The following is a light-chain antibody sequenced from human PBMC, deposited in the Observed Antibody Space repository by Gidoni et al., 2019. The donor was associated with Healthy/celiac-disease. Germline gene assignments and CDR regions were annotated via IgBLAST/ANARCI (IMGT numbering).Light chain of an antibody. CDR2: DAS. Sequence: EIVLTQSPATLSLSPGERATLSCRSSQSVSSYLAWYQQKPGQAPRLLIYDASKRATVIPARFSGSGSGTDFTLTISSLEPEDFAVYYCQQRSNWPRLTFGGGTKVEIK. J-gene: IGKJ4*01. V-gene: IGKV3-11*01. CDR3: QQRSNWPRLT. CDR1: QSVSSY.